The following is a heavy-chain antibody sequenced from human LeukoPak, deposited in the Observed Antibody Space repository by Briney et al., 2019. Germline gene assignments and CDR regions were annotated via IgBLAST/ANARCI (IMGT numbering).Heavy chain of an antibody. V-gene: IGHV4-34*01. J-gene: IGHJ6*02. Sequence: SETLSLTCAVYGGSFSGYYWSWIRQPPGKGLEWIGEINHSGSTNYNPSLKSRVTISVDTSKNQFSLKLSSVTAADTAVYYCARGDHYYYGVDVWGQGTTVTVSS. CDR2: INHSGST. CDR1: GGSFSGYY. CDR3: ARGDHYYYGVDV.